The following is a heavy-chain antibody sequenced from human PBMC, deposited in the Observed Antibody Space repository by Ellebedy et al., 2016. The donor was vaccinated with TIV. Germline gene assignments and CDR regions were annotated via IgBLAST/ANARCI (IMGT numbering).Heavy chain of an antibody. V-gene: IGHV3-64*01. CDR3: ARDRLGGYGFDP. Sequence: PGGSLRLSCAASGFTFSHYFMHWVRQAPGKGLEYVSSISGNGDMSHYANSVKGRFTISRDNSKNTLYLQMGSLRVDDMAVYYCARDRLGGYGFDPWGQGTLVTVSS. J-gene: IGHJ5*02. D-gene: IGHD5-12*01. CDR2: ISGNGDMS. CDR1: GFTFSHYF.